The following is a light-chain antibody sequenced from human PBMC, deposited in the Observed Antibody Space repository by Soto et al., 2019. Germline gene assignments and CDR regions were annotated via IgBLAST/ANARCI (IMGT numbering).Light chain of an antibody. Sequence: QSALTQPPSASGSLGQSVTISCTGTSSDVGGYNYVSWHQQHPGKAPKLMIYEVTKRPSGVPDRFSGSKSGNTASLTVSGLQXXXXXDXYCSSFAGGGNPVLFGGGTKLTVL. V-gene: IGLV2-8*01. J-gene: IGLJ2*01. CDR3: SSFAGGGNPVL. CDR1: SSDVGGYNY. CDR2: EVT.